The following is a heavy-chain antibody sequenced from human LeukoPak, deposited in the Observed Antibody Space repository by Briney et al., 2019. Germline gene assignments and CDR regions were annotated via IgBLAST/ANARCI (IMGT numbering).Heavy chain of an antibody. CDR2: TYYRSKYYY. Sequence: SQTLSLTCAISGDSVSSNSAAWNWIRQSPSRGLEWLGRTYYRSKYYYDYAVAVRSRITIKADTSKNQFSLQLTSVTPEDTAVYYCARDHATTAGIYFYYYMDVWGKGTPVTVS. J-gene: IGHJ6*03. CDR3: ARDHATTAGIYFYYYMDV. CDR1: GDSVSSNSAA. V-gene: IGHV6-1*01. D-gene: IGHD6-13*01.